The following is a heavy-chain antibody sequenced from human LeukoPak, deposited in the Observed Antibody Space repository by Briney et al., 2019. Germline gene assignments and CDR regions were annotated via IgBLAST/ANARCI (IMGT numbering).Heavy chain of an antibody. J-gene: IGHJ3*02. D-gene: IGHD2-2*02. CDR2: IKSKTDGGTT. Sequence: GGSLRLSCAASGFTVSNAWMTWVRQAPGKGLEWVGRIKSKTDGGTTDYAAYVKGRFTISRDGSKNTPYLQMHSLKTEDTAVYYCTTLIVVVPAAITNTFDIWGQGTMVTVSS. V-gene: IGHV3-15*01. CDR1: GFTVSNAW. CDR3: TTLIVVVPAAITNTFDI.